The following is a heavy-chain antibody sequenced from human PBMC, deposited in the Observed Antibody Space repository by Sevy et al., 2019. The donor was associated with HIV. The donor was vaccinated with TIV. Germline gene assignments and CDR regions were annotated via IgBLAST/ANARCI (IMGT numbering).Heavy chain of an antibody. CDR3: ARAHDPLKRLRFLAWLFASCGMDV. Sequence: SETLSLTCAVYGGSFSGYYWSWIRQPPGKGLEWIGEINHSGSTNYDPSLKSRATISVDTSKNQFSLKLSSVTAADTAVYYGARAHDPLKRLRFLAWLFASCGMDVWGQGTTVTVSS. J-gene: IGHJ6*02. V-gene: IGHV4-34*01. CDR1: GGSFSGYY. CDR2: INHSGST. D-gene: IGHD3-3*01.